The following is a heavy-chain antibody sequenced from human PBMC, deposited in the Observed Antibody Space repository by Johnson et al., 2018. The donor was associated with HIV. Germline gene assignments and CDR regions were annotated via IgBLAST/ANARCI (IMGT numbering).Heavy chain of an antibody. Sequence: QEQLVESGGGLVQPGGSLRVSCAASGFSFSSYWMNWVRQAPGKGLEWVAVISYDGSNKYYADSVKGRFTISRDNSKNTLYLQMNSLRAEDTAVYYCARPGGDPLTDDAFDIWGQGTMVTVSS. CDR2: ISYDGSNK. J-gene: IGHJ3*02. CDR1: GFSFSSYW. D-gene: IGHD2-21*02. V-gene: IGHV3-30*03. CDR3: ARPGGDPLTDDAFDI.